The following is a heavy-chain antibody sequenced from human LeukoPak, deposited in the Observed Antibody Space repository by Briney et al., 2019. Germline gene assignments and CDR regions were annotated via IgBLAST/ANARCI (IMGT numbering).Heavy chain of an antibody. V-gene: IGHV1-46*01. CDR3: ARDLKPIYYFDY. J-gene: IGHJ4*02. CDR1: GYTFTSYY. D-gene: IGHD3-3*02. CDR2: INPSGDST. Sequence: ASVKVSCKASGYTFTSYYMHWVRQAPGQGLEWMGIINPSGDSTSYAQKLQGRVTMTTDTSMSTAYMELRSLRSDDTAVYYCARDLKPIYYFDYWGQGTLVTVSS.